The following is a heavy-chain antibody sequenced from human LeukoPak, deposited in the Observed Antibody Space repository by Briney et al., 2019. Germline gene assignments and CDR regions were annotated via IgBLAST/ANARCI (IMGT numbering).Heavy chain of an antibody. Sequence: PGGSLRLSCVASGFPFSSFGMNWVRKTPGKGLGWVSYIGHDSSPIYYADFVKGRFTMSRDNAKNSLYLQMKSLRDEDAAVYYCARAARSGYDYWGQGTLVTVSS. CDR2: IGHDSSPI. CDR1: GFPFSSFG. J-gene: IGHJ4*02. D-gene: IGHD3-22*01. V-gene: IGHV3-48*02. CDR3: ARAARSGYDY.